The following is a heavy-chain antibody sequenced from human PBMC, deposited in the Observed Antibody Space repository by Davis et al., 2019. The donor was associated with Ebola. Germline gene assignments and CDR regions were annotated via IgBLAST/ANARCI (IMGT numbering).Heavy chain of an antibody. Sequence: ASVKVSCKASGYTFTSYYMHWVRQAPGQGLEWMGWINPNSGGTNYAQKCQGWVTMTRDTSISTAYMELSRLRSDDTAVYYCARYSDRGSYWYFDLWGRGTLVTVSS. CDR1: GYTFTSYY. CDR2: INPNSGGT. J-gene: IGHJ2*01. D-gene: IGHD1-26*01. CDR3: ARYSDRGSYWYFDL. V-gene: IGHV1-2*04.